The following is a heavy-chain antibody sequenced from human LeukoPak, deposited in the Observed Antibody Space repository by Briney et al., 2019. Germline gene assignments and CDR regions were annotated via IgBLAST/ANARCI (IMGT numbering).Heavy chain of an antibody. Sequence: PGGSLRLSCAASGFTFSSYAMSWVRQAPGKGLEWVGRIKSKTDGGTTDYAAPVKGRFTISRDDSKNTLYLQMNSLKTEDTAVYYCTLDYVWGSYRSVGYWGQGTLVTVSS. V-gene: IGHV3-15*01. CDR1: GFTFSSYA. CDR3: TLDYVWGSYRSVGY. J-gene: IGHJ4*02. D-gene: IGHD3-16*02. CDR2: IKSKTDGGTT.